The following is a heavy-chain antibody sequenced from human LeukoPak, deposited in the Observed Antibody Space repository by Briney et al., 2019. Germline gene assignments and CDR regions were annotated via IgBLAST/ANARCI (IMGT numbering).Heavy chain of an antibody. J-gene: IGHJ5*02. CDR1: GFTFSNYA. D-gene: IGHD6-19*01. CDR3: APSSSGWRNWFDP. V-gene: IGHV3-23*01. Sequence: GGSLRLSCAASGFTFSNYAMSWVRQAPGKGLEWVSTISGSGGTTYYADSVKGRFTISRDNSKNTLYLQMNSLRAEDTAVYYCAPSSSGWRNWFDPWGQGTLVTVSS. CDR2: ISGSGGTT.